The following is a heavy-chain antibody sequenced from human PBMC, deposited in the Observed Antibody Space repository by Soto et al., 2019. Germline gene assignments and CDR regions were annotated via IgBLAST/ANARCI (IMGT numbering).Heavy chain of an antibody. Sequence: GGSLRLSCAASGFTFSSYSMNWVRQAPGKGLEWVSSISSSSSYIYYADSVKGRFTISRDNAKNSLYLQMNSLRAEDTAVYYCARDKSGVAYQLLEIYYYYYGMDVSGQGTTVTVSS. CDR1: GFTFSSYS. CDR3: ARDKSGVAYQLLEIYYYYYGMDV. J-gene: IGHJ6*02. D-gene: IGHD2-2*01. CDR2: ISSSSSYI. V-gene: IGHV3-21*01.